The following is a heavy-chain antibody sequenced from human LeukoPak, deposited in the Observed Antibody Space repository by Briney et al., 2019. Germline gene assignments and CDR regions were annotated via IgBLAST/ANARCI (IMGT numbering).Heavy chain of an antibody. Sequence: GGSLRLSCAASGFTFSSYAMHWVCQAPGKGLEWVAVISYDGSNKYYADSVKGRFTISRDNSKNTLYLQMNSLRAEDTAVYYCARDSSSSLTFDYWGQGTLVTVSS. J-gene: IGHJ4*02. CDR3: ARDSSSSLTFDY. CDR1: GFTFSSYA. D-gene: IGHD6-6*01. V-gene: IGHV3-30*04. CDR2: ISYDGSNK.